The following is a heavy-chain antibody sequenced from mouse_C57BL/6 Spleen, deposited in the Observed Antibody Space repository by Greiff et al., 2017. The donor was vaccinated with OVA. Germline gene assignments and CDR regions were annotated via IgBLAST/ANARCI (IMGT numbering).Heavy chain of an antibody. D-gene: IGHD3-1*01. Sequence: QVQLQQPGAELVRPGSSVTLSCTASGYTFTRYWMDWVKQRPGHGLEWIGNIYPYDSDTPYNQKFKDKATLTVDNSSSTSYMQLSSLAAEDSAVCYCARSGLRELAYGGQGTLVTVSA. CDR3: ARSGLRELAY. V-gene: IGHV1-61*01. CDR1: GYTFTRYW. CDR2: IYPYDSDT. J-gene: IGHJ3*01.